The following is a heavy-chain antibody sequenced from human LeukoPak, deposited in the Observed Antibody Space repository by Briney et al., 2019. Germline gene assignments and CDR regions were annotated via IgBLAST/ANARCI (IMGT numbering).Heavy chain of an antibody. CDR3: TRQGKITMVRGVTNYYYYGMDV. J-gene: IGHJ6*04. D-gene: IGHD3-10*01. Sequence: GGSLRLSCTASGFTFGDYAMSWVRQAPGKGLEWVGLIRSKAYGGTTEYAASVKGRFTISRDDSKSIAYLQMNSLKTEDTAVYYCTRQGKITMVRGVTNYYYYGMDVWGKGTTVTVSS. V-gene: IGHV3-49*04. CDR2: IRSKAYGGTT. CDR1: GFTFGDYA.